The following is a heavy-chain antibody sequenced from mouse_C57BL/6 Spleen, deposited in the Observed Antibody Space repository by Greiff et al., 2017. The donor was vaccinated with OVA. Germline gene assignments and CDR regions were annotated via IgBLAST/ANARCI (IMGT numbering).Heavy chain of an antibody. Sequence: EVMLVESEGGLVQPGSSMKLSCTASGFTFSDYYMAWVRQVPEKGLEWVANINYDGSSTYYLDSLKSRFIISRDNAKNILYLQMSSLKAEDTATYYCARDEGNYVFDYWGQGTTLTVSS. J-gene: IGHJ2*01. CDR3: ARDEGNYVFDY. CDR2: INYDGSST. V-gene: IGHV5-16*01. CDR1: GFTFSDYY. D-gene: IGHD2-1*01.